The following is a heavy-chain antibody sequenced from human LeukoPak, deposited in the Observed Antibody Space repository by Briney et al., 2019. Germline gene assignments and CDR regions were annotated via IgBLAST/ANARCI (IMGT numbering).Heavy chain of an antibody. CDR3: ARPVVGATTNDDAFDI. CDR2: IYPGDSDT. J-gene: IGHJ3*02. D-gene: IGHD1-26*01. CDR1: GYIFTSYW. V-gene: IGHV5-51*01. Sequence: GESLKISCKGSGYIFTSYWIGWVRQMPGKGLEWMGIIYPGDSDTRYSPSFQGQVTISADKSISTAYLQWSSLKASDTAMYYCARPVVGATTNDDAFDIWGQGTMVTVSS.